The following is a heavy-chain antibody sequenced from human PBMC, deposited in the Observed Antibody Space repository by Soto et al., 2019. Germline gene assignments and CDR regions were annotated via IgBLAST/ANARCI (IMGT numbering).Heavy chain of an antibody. D-gene: IGHD6-19*01. J-gene: IGHJ4*02. CDR3: ARDGAGIAVAGYFDY. V-gene: IGHV3-30*03. CDR1: GFTFSSYG. CDR2: ISYDGSNK. Sequence: PGGSLRLSCAASGFTFSSYGMHWVRQAPGKGLEWVAVISYDGSNKYYADSVKGRFTISRDNSKNTLYLQMNSLRAEDTAVYYCARDGAGIAVAGYFDYWGQGTLVTAPQ.